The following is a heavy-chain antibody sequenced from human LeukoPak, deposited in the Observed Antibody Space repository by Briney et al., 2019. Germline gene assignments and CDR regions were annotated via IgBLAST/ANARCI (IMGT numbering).Heavy chain of an antibody. V-gene: IGHV3-30*02. Sequence: GGSLRLSCAASGFTFSSYGMHWVRQAPGKGLEWVAFIRYDGSNKYYADSVKGRFTISRDNSKNTLYLQMNSLRAEDTAVYYCAREGVDGYNFDYWGQGTLVTVSS. D-gene: IGHD5-24*01. CDR1: GFTFSSYG. J-gene: IGHJ4*02. CDR2: IRYDGSNK. CDR3: AREGVDGYNFDY.